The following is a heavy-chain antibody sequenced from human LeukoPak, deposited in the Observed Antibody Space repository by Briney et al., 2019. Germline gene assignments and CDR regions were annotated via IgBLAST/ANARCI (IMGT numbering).Heavy chain of an antibody. CDR1: GFTFSTYA. CDR3: ARDRSGTYTSYYFDY. D-gene: IGHD3-3*01. V-gene: IGHV3-64*01. Sequence: GGSLRLSCAASGFTFSTYAMHWVRQAPGKGLEYVSTISSDGSSTYYASSVKDRFTISRDKSKNTLYLQMGSLRAEDMAVYYCARDRSGTYTSYYFDYWGQGTLVTVSS. CDR2: ISSDGSST. J-gene: IGHJ4*02.